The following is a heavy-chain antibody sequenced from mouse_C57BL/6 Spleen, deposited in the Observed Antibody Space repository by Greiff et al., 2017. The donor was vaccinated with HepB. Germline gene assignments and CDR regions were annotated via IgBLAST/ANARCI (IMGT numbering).Heavy chain of an antibody. Sequence: DVKLQESGGGLVKPGGSLKLSCAASGFTFSDYGMHWVRQAPEKGLEWVAYISSGSSTIYYADTVKGRFTISRDNAKNTLFLQMTSLRSEDTAMYYCARRDLLDYWGQGTTLTVSS. D-gene: IGHD2-1*01. V-gene: IGHV5-17*01. CDR1: GFTFSDYG. CDR2: ISSGSSTI. CDR3: ARRDLLDY. J-gene: IGHJ2*01.